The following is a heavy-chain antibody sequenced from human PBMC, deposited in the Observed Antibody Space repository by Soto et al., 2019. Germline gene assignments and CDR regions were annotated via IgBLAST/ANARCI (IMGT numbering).Heavy chain of an antibody. CDR1: GFTFSNAW. Sequence: EVQLVESGGGLVKPGGSLRLSCAASGFTFSNAWMSWVRQAPGKGLEWVGRIKSKTDGGTTDYAEPGKGRFTISRNDSKYTLYLQMNSLKTEDKAVYYCTTDGDYYGSRTKIDYWGQGTLVTVSS. V-gene: IGHV3-15*01. CDR3: TTDGDYYGSRTKIDY. CDR2: IKSKTDGGTT. D-gene: IGHD3-10*01. J-gene: IGHJ4*02.